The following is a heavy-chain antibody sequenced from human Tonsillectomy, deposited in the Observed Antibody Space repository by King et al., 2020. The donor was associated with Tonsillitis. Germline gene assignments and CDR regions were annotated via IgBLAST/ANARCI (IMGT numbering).Heavy chain of an antibody. CDR1: GFSLNTSGMC. J-gene: IGHJ5*02. CDR2: IDWDDDK. V-gene: IGHV2-70*01. D-gene: IGHD6-19*01. Sequence: VTLKESGPALVKPTQTLTLTCTFSGFSLNTSGMCVSWIRQPPGKALEWLALIDWDDDKDYSTSLQTRLTISKDASRNQVVLTMINMDPVDTATYYCARSHIYNSGWYGWFDPWGQGTLVTVSS. CDR3: ARSHIYNSGWYGWFDP.